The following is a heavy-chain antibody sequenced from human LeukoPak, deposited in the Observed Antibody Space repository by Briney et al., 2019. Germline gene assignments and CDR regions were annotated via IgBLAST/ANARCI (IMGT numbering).Heavy chain of an antibody. CDR1: GYIFITYY. CDR3: VRDLLAGYDY. J-gene: IGHJ4*02. V-gene: IGHV1-46*01. D-gene: IGHD1-26*01. CDR2: INPTGGDT. Sequence: ASVKVSCKASGYIFITYYIHWVRQAPGRGLEWMGVINPTGGDTSYAQQFQGRVTMTRDPSTSTVYMELSSLRFEDTAVYYCVRDLLAGYDYWGQGTLVTVSS.